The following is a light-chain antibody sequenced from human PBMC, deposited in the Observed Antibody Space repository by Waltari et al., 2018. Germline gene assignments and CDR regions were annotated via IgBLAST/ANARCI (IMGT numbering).Light chain of an antibody. J-gene: IGKJ1*01. V-gene: IGKV4-1*01. Sequence: DIVMTQSPDSLAVSLGERATINCKSSQRVLYSSNNKNYLAWYQQKPGQPPKLLIYWASTRESGVPDRFSGSGSGPDFTLTIRSLHAEDVAVYYCHQYYSTPWTFGQGTKVEIK. CDR3: HQYYSTPWT. CDR2: WAS. CDR1: QRVLYSSNNKNY.